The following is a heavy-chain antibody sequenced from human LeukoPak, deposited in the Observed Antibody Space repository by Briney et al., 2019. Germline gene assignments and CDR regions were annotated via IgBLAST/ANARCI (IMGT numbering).Heavy chain of an antibody. V-gene: IGHV3-7*01. Sequence: GGSLRLSCAASDFTFNCYTMNWVRQAPGKGLEGVANIKQDGSEKYYVDSVKGRFTISRDNAKNSLYLQMNSLRAEDTAVYYCARGLNPYDFWSGALGYWGQGTLVTVSS. CDR1: DFTFNCYT. CDR2: IKQDGSEK. CDR3: ARGLNPYDFWSGALGY. D-gene: IGHD3-3*01. J-gene: IGHJ4*02.